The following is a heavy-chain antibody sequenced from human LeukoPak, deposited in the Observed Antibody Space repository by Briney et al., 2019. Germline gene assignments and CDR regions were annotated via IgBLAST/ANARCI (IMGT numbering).Heavy chain of an antibody. J-gene: IGHJ4*02. Sequence: ASVKVSCKASRYTFNNYAINWVRQAPGQGLEWMGWISGYNGNTNYAQKFQGRLTLTTDISTNTAYMELRSLRSDDTAIYYCVSNYFDFWGQGTLITVSS. V-gene: IGHV1-18*01. CDR3: VSNYFDF. CDR2: ISGYNGNT. CDR1: RYTFNNYA. D-gene: IGHD2-2*01.